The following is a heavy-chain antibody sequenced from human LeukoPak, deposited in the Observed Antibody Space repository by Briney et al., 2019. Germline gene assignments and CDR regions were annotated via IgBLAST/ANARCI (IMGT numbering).Heavy chain of an antibody. CDR1: GFTFSSYA. CDR3: VKQYSSSYFDF. Sequence: GGSLRLSCAASGFTFSSYAMSWVRQAPGKGLEWVSSITSSGGGAYYADSVKGRFTISRDNSKNTLYLQMNSLRAEDTAVYYCVKQYSSSYFDFWGQGTPVTVSS. J-gene: IGHJ4*02. CDR2: ITSSGGGA. V-gene: IGHV3-23*01. D-gene: IGHD6-13*01.